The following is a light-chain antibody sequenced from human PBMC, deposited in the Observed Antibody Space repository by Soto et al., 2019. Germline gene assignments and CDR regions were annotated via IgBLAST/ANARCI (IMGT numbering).Light chain of an antibody. V-gene: IGLV2-14*01. CDR3: SSYTSSSTPYV. J-gene: IGLJ1*01. CDR1: SSDVGGYNY. CDR2: EVS. Sequence: QSARTRPASVSGSPGQSITISCTGTSSDVGGYNYVSWYQQHPGKAPKLMIYEVSNRPSGVSNRFSGSKSGNTASLTISGLQAEDEADYYCSSYTSSSTPYVFGTGTKVTVL.